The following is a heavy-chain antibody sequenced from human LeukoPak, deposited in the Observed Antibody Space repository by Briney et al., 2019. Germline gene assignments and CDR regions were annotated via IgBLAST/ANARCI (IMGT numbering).Heavy chain of an antibody. J-gene: IGHJ6*03. CDR2: IYYSGGT. CDR3: ARDPLRPDVYYYYMDV. Sequence: SETLSLTCTVSGGSISSSSYYWGWIRQPPGKGLEWIGSIYYSGGTYYNPSLKSRVTISVDTSKNQFSLKLSSVTAADTAVYYCARDPLRPDVYYYYMDVWGKGTTVTVSS. CDR1: GGSISSSSYY. V-gene: IGHV4-39*07.